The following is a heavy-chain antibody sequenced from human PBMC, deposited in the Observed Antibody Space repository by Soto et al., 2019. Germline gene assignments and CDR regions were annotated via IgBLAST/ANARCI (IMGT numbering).Heavy chain of an antibody. CDR3: ARHGHNIYGFDV. J-gene: IGHJ6*02. CDR2: MHPSGST. Sequence: QVQPQESGPGLVRPSDTLSLTCAVSGGSISSVHWWSWVRQSPGKGLEWIGEMHPSGSTNYNPSLKSRVTVSMDKSRNLCSLKMYSVTAADTAVYFCARHGHNIYGFDVWGRGTTVTVSS. CDR1: GGSISSVHW. V-gene: IGHV4-4*02. D-gene: IGHD1-1*01.